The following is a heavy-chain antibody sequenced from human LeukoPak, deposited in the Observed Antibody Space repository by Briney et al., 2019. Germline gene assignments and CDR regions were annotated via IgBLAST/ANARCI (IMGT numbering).Heavy chain of an antibody. CDR3: ARRVNYYDSSGYYYQGAFDI. J-gene: IGHJ3*02. Sequence: GESLKISCKGSGYNFTSYWIGWVRRMPGKGLEWMGIIYPGDSHPRYSPSFQGHVTISADKSVTTVYLQWSSLKASDTAIYYCARRVNYYDSSGYYYQGAFDIWGQGTMVTVSS. D-gene: IGHD3-22*01. CDR2: IYPGDSHP. CDR1: GYNFTSYW. V-gene: IGHV5-51*01.